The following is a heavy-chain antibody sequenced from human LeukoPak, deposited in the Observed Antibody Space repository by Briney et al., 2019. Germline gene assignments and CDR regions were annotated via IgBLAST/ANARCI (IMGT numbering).Heavy chain of an antibody. J-gene: IGHJ4*02. Sequence: EASVKVSCKASGGTFSSYAISWVRQAPGQGLEWMGMIYPSDGSTSYAQKFQGRVTVTRDTSTSTVHMELSGLRSEDTAVYYCARDQEAFDYWGQGTLVTVSS. CDR1: GGTFSSYA. V-gene: IGHV1-46*01. CDR2: IYPSDGST. CDR3: ARDQEAFDY.